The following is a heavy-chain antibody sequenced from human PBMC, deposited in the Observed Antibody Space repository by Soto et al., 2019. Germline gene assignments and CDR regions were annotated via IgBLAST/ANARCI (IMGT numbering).Heavy chain of an antibody. J-gene: IGHJ4*02. CDR3: ARGRSASSDFDY. CDR2: IYSGGTT. V-gene: IGHV3-66*01. CDR1: GFSVSTNY. Sequence: EVQLVESGGGLVQPGGSLRLSCAASGFSVSTNYMNWVRQAPGKGLEWVSVIYSGGTTYYADSVKGRFTISRDNSKNTLYLQMNSLRAEDTAVYSCARGRSASSDFDYWGQGTLVTVSS. D-gene: IGHD3-10*01.